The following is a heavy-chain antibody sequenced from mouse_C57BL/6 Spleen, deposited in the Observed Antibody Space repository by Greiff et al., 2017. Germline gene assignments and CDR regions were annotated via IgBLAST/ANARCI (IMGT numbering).Heavy chain of an antibody. CDR1: GFNIKDYY. D-gene: IGHD2-4*01. V-gene: IGHV14-2*01. CDR2: IDPEAGET. CDR3: ARSYYDYDPWYFDV. J-gene: IGHJ1*03. Sequence: VQLQQSGAELVKPGASVKLSCTASGFNIKDYYMHWVKQRTEQGLEWIGRIDPEAGETKYAPKFQGKATIPADTSSNTAYLQLSSLTAEDTAVYDCARSYYDYDPWYFDVWGTGTTVTVSS.